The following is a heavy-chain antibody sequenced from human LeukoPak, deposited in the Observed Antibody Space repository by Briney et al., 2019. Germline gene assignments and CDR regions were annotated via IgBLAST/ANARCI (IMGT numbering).Heavy chain of an antibody. CDR2: IIPIFGTA. V-gene: IGHV1-69*13. Sequence: SVKVSCKASGGTFSSYAISWVRQAPGQGLEWMGGIIPIFGTANYAQKCQGRVTITADESTNTAYLELSSLRSEDPAVYYCASPQTYYYDSSGYPTTLWGEGTLVTVPS. CDR1: GGTFSSYA. D-gene: IGHD3-22*01. J-gene: IGHJ1*01. CDR3: ASPQTYYYDSSGYPTTL.